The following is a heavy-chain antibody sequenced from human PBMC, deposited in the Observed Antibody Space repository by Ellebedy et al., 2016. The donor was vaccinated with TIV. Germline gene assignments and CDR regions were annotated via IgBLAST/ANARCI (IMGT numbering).Heavy chain of an antibody. V-gene: IGHV4-34*01. CDR1: GGSFSVYY. Sequence: GSLRLXCAADGGSFSVYYLPWIRQPPGKGLEWIGEINHSRSTNYNPSLKSRVTISVDTSEHQFSLKLNSVTAADTAVYYCARGRGGSYSIPFDYWGQGTLVTVSS. CDR3: ARGRGGSYSIPFDY. J-gene: IGHJ4*02. CDR2: INHSRST. D-gene: IGHD1-26*01.